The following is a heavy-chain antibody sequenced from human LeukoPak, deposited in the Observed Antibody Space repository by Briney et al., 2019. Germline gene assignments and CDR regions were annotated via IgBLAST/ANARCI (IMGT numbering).Heavy chain of an antibody. CDR2: ISGSGGST. CDR3: AKYVGTIPGFDH. V-gene: IGHV3-23*01. J-gene: IGHJ5*02. D-gene: IGHD7-27*01. CDR1: GFTFSSYA. Sequence: GGSLRLSCAASGFTFSSYAMSWVRQAPGKGVEWVSAISGSGGSTYYADSVKGRFTISRDNSKNTLYLQMSSLRAEDTAVYYCAKYVGTIPGFDHWGQGTLVTVSS.